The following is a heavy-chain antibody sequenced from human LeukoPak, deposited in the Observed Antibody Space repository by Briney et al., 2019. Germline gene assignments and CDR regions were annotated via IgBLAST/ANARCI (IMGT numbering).Heavy chain of an antibody. CDR3: AKDGGGYDTSGYYYGDY. Sequence: GGSLRLSCAASGFTFSSYAMSWVRQAPGKGLEWVSTISGSGGSTYYADSVKGRFTISRGNSKNTLYLQMNSLRAEDTAVYYCAKDGGGYDTSGYYYGDYWGQGTLVTVSS. D-gene: IGHD3-22*01. CDR2: ISGSGGST. V-gene: IGHV3-23*01. J-gene: IGHJ4*02. CDR1: GFTFSSYA.